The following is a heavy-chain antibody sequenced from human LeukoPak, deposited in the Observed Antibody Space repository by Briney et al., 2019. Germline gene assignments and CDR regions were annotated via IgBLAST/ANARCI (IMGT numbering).Heavy chain of an antibody. CDR3: ARVPRDSSFEGDY. Sequence: EASVKVSCKASGYTFTDYYMHWVRQAPGQGLEWMGWINPNSGGTNYAQKFQGRVTMTRDTSISTAYMELSRLRSDDTAVYYCARVPRDSSFEGDYWGQGTLVTVSS. D-gene: IGHD6-6*01. J-gene: IGHJ4*02. CDR2: INPNSGGT. V-gene: IGHV1-2*02. CDR1: GYTFTDYY.